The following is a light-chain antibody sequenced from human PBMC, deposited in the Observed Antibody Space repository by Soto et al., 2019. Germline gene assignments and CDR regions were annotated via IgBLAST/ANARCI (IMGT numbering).Light chain of an antibody. V-gene: IGKV1-39*01. CDR2: GAS. CDR3: QQSDSTPYT. Sequence: DVRMTQSPSSLSASVGDTITITCRASRTINTYLNWFQQKPGEPPRLLIYGASTLHDGVPSRFSGSGSGTDFTLTIASLQPEDFSTYYCQQSDSTPYTFGQGTKVDIK. J-gene: IGKJ2*01. CDR1: RTINTY.